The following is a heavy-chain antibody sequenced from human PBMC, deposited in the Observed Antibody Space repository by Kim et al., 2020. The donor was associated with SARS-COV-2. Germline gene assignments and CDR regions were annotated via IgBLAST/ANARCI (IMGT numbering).Heavy chain of an antibody. J-gene: IGHJ4*02. Sequence: DSVKCRFTISRDNSKNTLYLQMNSLRAEDTAVYYCAKDRVVVVVAAPFDYWGQGTLVTVSS. D-gene: IGHD2-15*01. CDR3: AKDRVVVVVAAPFDY. V-gene: IGHV3-23*01.